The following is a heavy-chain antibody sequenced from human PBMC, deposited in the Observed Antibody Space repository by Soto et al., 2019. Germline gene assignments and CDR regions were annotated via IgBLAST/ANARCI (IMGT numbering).Heavy chain of an antibody. CDR3: SRDKDRQQLGGNYYYIMDV. J-gene: IGHJ6*01. Sequence: QVQLVQSGAEVKKPGSSVKVSCKTSGGTFRTSAISWVRQAPGQGLEWMGGIMPVFPTPDYAQKFKGRVTIPTDEPTGTAYMELSSLRSEDTAVYYCSRDKDRQQLGGNYYYIMDVWGQGTTVTVSS. V-gene: IGHV1-69*05. CDR2: IMPVFPTP. D-gene: IGHD3-3*02. CDR1: GGTFRTSA.